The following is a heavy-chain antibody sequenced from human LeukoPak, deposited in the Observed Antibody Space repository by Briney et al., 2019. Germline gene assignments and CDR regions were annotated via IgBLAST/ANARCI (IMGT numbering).Heavy chain of an antibody. CDR2: VSAYNGNT. D-gene: IGHD6-19*01. CDR3: ARVGAVAGHRWSDEY. V-gene: IGHV1-18*01. Sequence: EASVKVSCKASGYTFTSYGIRWVRQAPGQGLEWMGWVSAYNGNTNYAQKLQGRVTMTTDTSTSTAYMELRSLRSDDTAVYYCARVGAVAGHRWSDEYWGQGTLVTVSS. J-gene: IGHJ4*02. CDR1: GYTFTSYG.